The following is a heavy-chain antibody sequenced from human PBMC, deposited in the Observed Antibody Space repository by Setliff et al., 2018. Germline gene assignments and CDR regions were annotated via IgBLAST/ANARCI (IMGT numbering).Heavy chain of an antibody. D-gene: IGHD3-22*01. CDR3: ARRSPAYYSDSSGYFYDTSPYMDV. V-gene: IGHV4-59*08. CDR1: DGSISTYY. CDR2: IHHSGST. Sequence: KTSETLSLTCTVSDGSISTYYWSWIRQPPGKRLEWIGFIHHSGSTHYNPSLKSRVTISVDTSKNQFSLKLSSVTAADTAVYYCARRSPAYYSDSSGYFYDTSPYMDVWGKGTTVTVSS. J-gene: IGHJ6*03.